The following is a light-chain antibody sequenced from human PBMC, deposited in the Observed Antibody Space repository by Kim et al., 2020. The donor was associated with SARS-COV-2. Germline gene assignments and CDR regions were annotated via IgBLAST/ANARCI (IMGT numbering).Light chain of an antibody. CDR1: SSDVGGYNN. J-gene: IGLJ1*01. CDR2: DVA. V-gene: IGLV2-14*03. Sequence: QSITQSCTGTSSDVGGYNNVSWYQQHTGKAPTLMVYDVANRPSGVSNRISGSKSGNTASLTISGLQAEDEADYYCSSYSSSSLYVFGAATKVTVL. CDR3: SSYSSSSLYV.